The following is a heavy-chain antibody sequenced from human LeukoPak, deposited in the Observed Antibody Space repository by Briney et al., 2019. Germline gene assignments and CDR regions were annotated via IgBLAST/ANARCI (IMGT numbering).Heavy chain of an antibody. Sequence: ASVTVSCTASGYTFTSYGISWVRQAPGQGLEWIGWINPNSGGTNYAQKFQGRVTMTRDTSISTAYMELSRLRSDDTAVYYCARGPSHYYDSSGYPYFDYWGQGTLVTVSS. V-gene: IGHV1-2*02. CDR3: ARGPSHYYDSSGYPYFDY. CDR1: GYTFTSYG. J-gene: IGHJ4*02. D-gene: IGHD3-22*01. CDR2: INPNSGGT.